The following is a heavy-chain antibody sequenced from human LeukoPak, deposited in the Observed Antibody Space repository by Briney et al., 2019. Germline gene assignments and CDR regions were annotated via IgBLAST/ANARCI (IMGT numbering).Heavy chain of an antibody. CDR2: INPSGGST. J-gene: IGHJ3*02. Sequence: ASVKVSCKASGYTFTTYYMYWVRQAPGQGLEWVGIINPSGGSTNYAQKLQGRVTMTTDTSTSTAYMELRSLRSDDTAVYYCARDEYNWNDAYDAFDIWGQGTMVTVSS. V-gene: IGHV1-46*01. D-gene: IGHD1-20*01. CDR1: GYTFTTYY. CDR3: ARDEYNWNDAYDAFDI.